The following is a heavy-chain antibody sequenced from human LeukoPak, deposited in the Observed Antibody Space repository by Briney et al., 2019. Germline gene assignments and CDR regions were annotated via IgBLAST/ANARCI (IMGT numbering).Heavy chain of an antibody. CDR3: ARRIGWGNLDY. V-gene: IGHV5-51*01. D-gene: IGHD3-16*01. J-gene: IGHJ4*02. CDR2: IYPGDSDT. Sequence: GESLKISCKGSGFGFSGNWIAGVRQLPGKGLGWMGIIYPGDSDTRYSPSFQGQVTMSADKSISTAYLQWSSQKASDTAMYYCARRIGWGNLDYWGQGTLVTVSS. CDR1: GFGFSGNW.